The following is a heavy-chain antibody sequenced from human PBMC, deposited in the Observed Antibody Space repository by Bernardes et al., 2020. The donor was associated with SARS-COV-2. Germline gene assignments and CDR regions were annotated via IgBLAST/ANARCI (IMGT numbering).Heavy chain of an antibody. D-gene: IGHD3-10*01. Sequence: GGSLRLSCSGSGYSLSSFPMHWVRQAPGKGLDYISAINSNGASTYYADSVKGRFTISRDNSKSTLSLQMNSLRAEDTAVYYCARRLAGGFGELLRAYYNTMDVWGQGTTVTVSS. J-gene: IGHJ6*02. V-gene: IGHV3-64*04. CDR2: INSNGAST. CDR3: ARRLAGGFGELLRAYYNTMDV. CDR1: GYSLSSFP.